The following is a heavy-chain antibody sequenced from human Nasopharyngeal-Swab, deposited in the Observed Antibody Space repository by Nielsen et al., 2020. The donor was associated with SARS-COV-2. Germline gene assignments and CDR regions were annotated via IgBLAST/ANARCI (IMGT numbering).Heavy chain of an antibody. Sequence: GESLKISCAASGFIFSDQYMSWMRQAPGKGLEWLSYMSNDSYVIKYADSVKGRFTVSRDNAKNSLYLQMNSLTPEDTAMYYCARDAGWGGKYGSNWFGPWGQGTLVTVSS. J-gene: IGHJ5*02. V-gene: IGHV3-11*04. CDR3: ARDAGWGGKYGSNWFGP. D-gene: IGHD1-26*01. CDR2: MSNDSYVI. CDR1: GFIFSDQY.